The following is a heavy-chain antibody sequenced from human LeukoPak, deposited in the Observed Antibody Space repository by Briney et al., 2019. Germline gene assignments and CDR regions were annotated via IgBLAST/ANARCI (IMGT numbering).Heavy chain of an antibody. CDR2: IIPIFGTA. CDR1: GGTFSSYA. J-gene: IGHJ6*03. Sequence: GASVKVSCKASGGTFSSYAISWVRQAPGQGLEWMGRIIPIFGTANYAQKFQGRVTITTDESTSTAYMELSSQRSEDTAVYYCARGSDYYYYMDVWGKGTTVTVSS. V-gene: IGHV1-69*05. CDR3: ARGSDYYYYMDV.